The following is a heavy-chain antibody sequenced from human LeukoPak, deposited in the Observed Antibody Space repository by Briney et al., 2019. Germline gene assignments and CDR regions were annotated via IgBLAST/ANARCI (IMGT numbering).Heavy chain of an antibody. Sequence: AGGSLRLSCAASGFTFARYDMSWVRRAPGKGLEWISVISSSGDTTFYADSVKGRFTIFRDNSKNTLYLQMNNLRVDDTAVYYCAKDPYSGSPRGFDYWGQGTLVAASS. J-gene: IGHJ4*02. D-gene: IGHD1-26*01. CDR3: AKDPYSGSPRGFDY. V-gene: IGHV3-23*01. CDR1: GFTFARYD. CDR2: ISSSGDTT.